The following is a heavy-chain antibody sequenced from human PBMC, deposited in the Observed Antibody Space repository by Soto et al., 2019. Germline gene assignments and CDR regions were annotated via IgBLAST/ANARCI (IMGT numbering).Heavy chain of an antibody. Sequence: QVQLVESGGVVVQPGRSLRLSCAAAGFTFSNYGMHGVREAPGKGLEWLAGILNDGSDQNYGDSVKGRVTISRDNYKKTLYLEINSLRVAYKAVYYCARDDDRHDNGLDVWGQGTMVTVSS. V-gene: IGHV3-33*05. CDR2: ILNDGSDQ. D-gene: IGHD3-22*01. CDR1: GFTFSNYG. J-gene: IGHJ3*01. CDR3: ARDDDRHDNGLDV.